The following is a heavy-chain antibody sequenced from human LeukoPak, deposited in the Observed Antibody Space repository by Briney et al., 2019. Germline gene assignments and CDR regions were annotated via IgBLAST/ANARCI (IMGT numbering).Heavy chain of an antibody. CDR1: GYTFTSYD. V-gene: IGHV1-8*01. CDR2: MNPNSGNT. CDR3: ARDRANIVVVSASEY. J-gene: IGHJ4*02. Sequence: ASVKVSCKASGYTFTSYDINWVRQATGQGLEWMGWMNPNSGNTGYAQKLQGRVTMTRNTSISTAYMELSSLRSEDTAVYYCARDRANIVVVSASEYWGQGTLVTVSS. D-gene: IGHD2-21*01.